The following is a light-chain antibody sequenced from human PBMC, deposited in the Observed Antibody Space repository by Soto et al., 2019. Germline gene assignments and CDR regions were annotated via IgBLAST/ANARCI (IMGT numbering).Light chain of an antibody. CDR2: VAS. J-gene: IGKJ5*01. CDR1: QDIINY. Sequence: DIQMTQSPSSLSASVGDTVTITCQASQDIINYLNWYQQKPGKAPQLLIYVASRLESGVPSRFSGSGSGTDFTLTISSLQPEDFATYYCQQSYNAPITFGQGTRLEIK. CDR3: QQSYNAPIT. V-gene: IGKV1-39*01.